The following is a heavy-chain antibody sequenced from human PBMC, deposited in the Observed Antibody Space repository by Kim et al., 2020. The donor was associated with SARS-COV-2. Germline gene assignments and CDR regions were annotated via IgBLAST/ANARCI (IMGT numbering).Heavy chain of an antibody. D-gene: IGHD3-9*01. CDR2: IYYSGST. J-gene: IGHJ4*02. CDR1: GGSISSGGYY. CDR3: ARACAILTGYWGSFDY. Sequence: SETLSLTCTVSGGSISSGGYYWSWIRQHPGKGLEWIGYIYYSGSTYYNPSLKSRVTISVDTSKNQFSLKLSSVTAADTAVYYCARACAILTGYWGSFDYWGQGTLVTVSS. V-gene: IGHV4-31*03.